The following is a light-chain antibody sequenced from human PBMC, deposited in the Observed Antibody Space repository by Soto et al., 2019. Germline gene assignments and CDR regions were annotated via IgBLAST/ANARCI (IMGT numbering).Light chain of an antibody. Sequence: EIVLTQSPGTLSLSPGERATLSCRASQSVSSSNLAWYQQRPGQAPRLLIYGASSRGTGIPDRFSGSGSGTDFTLNISRLEPEDFAIYYCQQYGSSPNTFGGGTKVEIK. CDR1: QSVSSSN. CDR3: QQYGSSPNT. CDR2: GAS. J-gene: IGKJ4*01. V-gene: IGKV3-20*01.